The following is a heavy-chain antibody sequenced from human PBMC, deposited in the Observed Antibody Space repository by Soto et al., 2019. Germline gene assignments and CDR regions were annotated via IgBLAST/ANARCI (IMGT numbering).Heavy chain of an antibody. CDR2: ISSSSSYI. Sequence: GGSLRLSCAASGFSFTNAWRNWVRQAPGKGLEWVSSISSSSSYIYYADSVKGRFTISRDNAKDSLYLQMNSLRAEDTAVYYCARGLGYCSGGSCFGISYYYYGMDVWGQGTTVTVSS. J-gene: IGHJ6*02. D-gene: IGHD2-15*01. CDR3: ARGLGYCSGGSCFGISYYYYGMDV. V-gene: IGHV3-21*01. CDR1: GFSFTNAW.